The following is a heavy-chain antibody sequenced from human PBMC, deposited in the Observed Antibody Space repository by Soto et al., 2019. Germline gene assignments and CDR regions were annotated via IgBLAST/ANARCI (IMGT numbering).Heavy chain of an antibody. D-gene: IGHD3-22*01. V-gene: IGHV4-30-4*01. J-gene: IGHJ3*02. CDR1: GGSISSGDYY. CDR2: IYYSGST. Sequence: QVQLQESGPGLVKPSQTLSLTCTVSGGSISSGDYYWSWIRQPPGKGLEWIGYIYYSGSTYYNPSLKSRVTISVDTSKNQFSLKLSSVTAADTAVYYCASRKTYYYDSSGYGYAFDIWGQGTMVTVSS. CDR3: ASRKTYYYDSSGYGYAFDI.